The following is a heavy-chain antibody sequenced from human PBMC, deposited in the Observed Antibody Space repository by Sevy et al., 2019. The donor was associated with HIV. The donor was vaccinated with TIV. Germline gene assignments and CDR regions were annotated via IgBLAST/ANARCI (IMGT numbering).Heavy chain of an antibody. CDR1: GFTFSSYA. CDR3: AKDHDMYYDILTGYYLGWGYGMDV. V-gene: IGHV3-23*01. CDR2: ISGSGGST. Sequence: GGSLRLSCAASGFTFSSYAMSWVHQAPGKGLEWVSAISGSGGSTYYADSVKGRFTISRDNSKNTLYLQMNSLRAEDTAVYYCAKDHDMYYDILTGYYLGWGYGMDVWGQGTTVTVSS. J-gene: IGHJ6*02. D-gene: IGHD3-9*01.